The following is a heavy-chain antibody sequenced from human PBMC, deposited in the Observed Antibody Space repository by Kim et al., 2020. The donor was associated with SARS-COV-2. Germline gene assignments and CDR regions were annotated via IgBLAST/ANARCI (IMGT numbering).Heavy chain of an antibody. Sequence: SETLSLTCSVSGDPVSSGSNFWSWIRQPPGKGLEWIGYVYYTGDTNYNPSLKSRVTISVDTSKNQFSLKLSSVTAADTAVYYCARAPDTLVRGVIEYYFDCWGQGTLVTVSS. V-gene: IGHV4-61*01. J-gene: IGHJ4*02. D-gene: IGHD3-10*01. CDR1: GDPVSSGSNF. CDR3: ARAPDTLVRGVIEYYFDC. CDR2: VYYTGDT.